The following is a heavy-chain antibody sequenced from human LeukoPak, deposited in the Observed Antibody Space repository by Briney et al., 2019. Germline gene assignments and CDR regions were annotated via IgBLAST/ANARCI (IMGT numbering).Heavy chain of an antibody. J-gene: IGHJ4*02. V-gene: IGHV3-49*03. Sequence: GGSLRLSCAASGFTFSSYAMSWFRQAPGEGLEWVGFIRSKAYGGTTEYAASVKGRFTISRDDSKSIAYLQMNSLKTEDTAVYYCTGEYYYDSSGYLVYWGQGTLVTVSS. D-gene: IGHD3-22*01. CDR2: IRSKAYGGTT. CDR3: TGEYYYDSSGYLVY. CDR1: GFTFSSYA.